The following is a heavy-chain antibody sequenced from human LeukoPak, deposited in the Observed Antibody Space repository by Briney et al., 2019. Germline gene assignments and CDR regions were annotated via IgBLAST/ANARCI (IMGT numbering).Heavy chain of an antibody. CDR3: AREGGRSGSHGPPLY. CDR1: GFTFSSYG. Sequence: PGRSLRLSCAASGFTFSSYGMDWVRQAPGKGLEWLAFIWYDGSNKYYADSVKGRFTISRDNSKNTLYLQMNSLRAEDTAVYYCAREGGRSGSHGPPLYWGQGTLVTVSS. V-gene: IGHV3-33*01. D-gene: IGHD1-26*01. CDR2: IWYDGSNK. J-gene: IGHJ4*02.